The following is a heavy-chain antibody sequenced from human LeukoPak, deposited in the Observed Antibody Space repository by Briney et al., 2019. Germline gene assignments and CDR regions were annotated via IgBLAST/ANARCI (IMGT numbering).Heavy chain of an antibody. Sequence: ASVKVSCKASGYTFSGYYMHWVRQAPGQGLEWMGWINPNSGGTNYAQKFQGRVTMSRDTSISTAYMELSRLRSDDTAVYYCARDLGMATITSVDYWGQGTLVTVSS. V-gene: IGHV1-2*02. CDR2: INPNSGGT. J-gene: IGHJ4*02. CDR3: ARDLGMATITSVDY. D-gene: IGHD5-24*01. CDR1: GYTFSGYY.